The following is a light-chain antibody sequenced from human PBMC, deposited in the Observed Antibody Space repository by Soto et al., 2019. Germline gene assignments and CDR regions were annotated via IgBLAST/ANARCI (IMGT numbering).Light chain of an antibody. CDR2: WAS. CDR3: QQYYSTPLT. V-gene: IGKV4-1*01. J-gene: IGKJ1*01. Sequence: DILLTHSPYSLAVSLGERATINCKSSQSVLYSSNNKNYLAWYQQKPGQPPKLLIYWASTRESGVPDRFSGSGSGTDFTLTISSLQAEDVAVYYCQQYYSTPLTFGQGTKVDIK. CDR1: QSVLYSSNNKNY.